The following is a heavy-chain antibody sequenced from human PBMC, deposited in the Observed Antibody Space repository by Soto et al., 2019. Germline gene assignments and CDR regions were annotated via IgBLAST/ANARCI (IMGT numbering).Heavy chain of an antibody. CDR1: GGTFSNYP. D-gene: IGHD5-12*01. CDR3: ARGNHRWLQLWYFDL. CDR2: SIPICGTV. J-gene: IGHJ2*01. Sequence: QVQLVQSGAEVKKPGSSVKVSCKASGGTFSNYPISWVRQAPGHGRECMAGSIPICGTVNYAQKFQGRGTITADESTSTAYMELSSLRSEDTAVYYCARGNHRWLQLWYFDLWGRGTLVTVSS. V-gene: IGHV1-69*12.